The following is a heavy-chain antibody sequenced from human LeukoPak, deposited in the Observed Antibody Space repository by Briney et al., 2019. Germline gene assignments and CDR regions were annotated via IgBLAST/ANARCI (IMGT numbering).Heavy chain of an antibody. CDR1: GFTFSDYY. D-gene: IGHD3-10*01. J-gene: IGHJ5*02. CDR3: AENYYGSGSYYNH. Sequence: GGSLRLSCAASGFTFSDYYMSWIRQAPGKGLGWVSYISSSGSTIYYADSVKGRFTISRDNAKNSLYLQMNSLRAEDTAVYYCAENYYGSGSYYNHWGQGTLVTVSS. V-gene: IGHV3-11*01. CDR2: ISSSGSTI.